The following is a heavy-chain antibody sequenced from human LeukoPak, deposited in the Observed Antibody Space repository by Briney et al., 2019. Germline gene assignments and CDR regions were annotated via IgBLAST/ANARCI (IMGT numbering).Heavy chain of an antibody. CDR2: IYTSGST. V-gene: IGHV4-61*02. D-gene: IGHD6-19*01. CDR3: ARGMGRGGQWLPYGNWFDP. Sequence: KPSETLSLTCTVSGVSISSGSYYWSWIRQPAGKGLEWIGCIYTSGSTNYNPSPKSRVTRPVHAPNNHVSLKLSSVTAADTAVYYCARGMGRGGQWLPYGNWFDPWGQGTLVTVSS. CDR1: GVSISSGSYY. J-gene: IGHJ5*02.